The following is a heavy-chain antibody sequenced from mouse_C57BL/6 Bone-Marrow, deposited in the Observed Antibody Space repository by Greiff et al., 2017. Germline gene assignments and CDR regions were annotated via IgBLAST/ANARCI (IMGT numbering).Heavy chain of an antibody. V-gene: IGHV8-8*01. CDR2: IWWDDDK. D-gene: IGHD1-1*01. CDR1: GFSLSTFGMG. Sequence: QVTLKESGPGILQPSQTLSLTCSFSGFSLSTFGMGVGWIRQPSGKGLEWLAHIWWDDDKYYKPALKSRLTISKNTPRNQVFLKIAKVDTADTATYYCARGTYYDDSSRLDYGGRGTTLTVSS. CDR3: ARGTYYDDSSRLDY. J-gene: IGHJ2*01.